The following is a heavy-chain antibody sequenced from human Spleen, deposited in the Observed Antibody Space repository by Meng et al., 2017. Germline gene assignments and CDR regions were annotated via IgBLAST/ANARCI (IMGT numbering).Heavy chain of an antibody. D-gene: IGHD5-18*01. CDR1: GFTFSDYY. V-gene: IGHV3-11*04. CDR2: ISRAGNTI. J-gene: IGHJ6*02. Sequence: GESLKISCETAGFTFSDYYMRWIRQAPGKGLKWVSDISRAGNTIYYADSVKGRFTMSRDNAKNSLYLQMNSLRADDTAVYYCARGSYGRYYGIDVWGQGTTVTVSS. CDR3: ARGSYGRYYGIDV.